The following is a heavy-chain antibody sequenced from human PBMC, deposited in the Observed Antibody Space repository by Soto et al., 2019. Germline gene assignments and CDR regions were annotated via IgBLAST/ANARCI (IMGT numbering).Heavy chain of an antibody. CDR3: ARYSGYDYYYGMDV. D-gene: IGHD5-12*01. CDR1: GFTFSSYS. CDR2: ISSSSTI. V-gene: IGHV3-48*02. Sequence: HPGGSLRLSCAASGFTFSSYSMNWVRQAPGKGLEWVSYISSSSTIYYADSVKGRFTISRDNAKNSLYLQMNSLRDEDTAVYYCARYSGYDYYYGMDVWGQGTTVTVSS. J-gene: IGHJ6*02.